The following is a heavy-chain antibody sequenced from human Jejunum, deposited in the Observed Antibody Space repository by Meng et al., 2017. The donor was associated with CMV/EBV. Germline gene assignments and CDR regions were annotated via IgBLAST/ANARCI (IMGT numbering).Heavy chain of an antibody. V-gene: IGHV1-69*01. Sequence: VSCKTSTNTFTDYTLAWLRQAPGQGLEWIGGIIPLLGTATYAQKFQGRLTITSDGSTNTVYMELTSLTSEDTAVYFCARDPTNGLDVWGQGTLVTVSS. CDR1: TNTFTDYT. CDR2: IIPLLGTA. J-gene: IGHJ6*02. D-gene: IGHD1-14*01. CDR3: ARDPTNGLDV.